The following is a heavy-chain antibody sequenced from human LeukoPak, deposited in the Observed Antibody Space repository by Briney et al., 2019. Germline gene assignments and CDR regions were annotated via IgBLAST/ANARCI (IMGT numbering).Heavy chain of an antibody. J-gene: IGHJ5*02. Sequence: SETLSLTCAVSGYSISSGYYWGWIRQPPGKGLEWIGSIYHSGSTYYNPSLKSRVTISVDTSKNQFSLKLTSVTAAAKDVYYRARGGGLRFLEWLLKAWGQGTLVTVSS. CDR1: GYSISSGYY. D-gene: IGHD3-3*01. CDR3: ARGGGLRFLEWLLKA. CDR2: IYHSGST. V-gene: IGHV4-38-2*01.